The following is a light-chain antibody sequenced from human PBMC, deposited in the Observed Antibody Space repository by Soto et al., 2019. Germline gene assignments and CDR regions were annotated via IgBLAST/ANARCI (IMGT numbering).Light chain of an antibody. V-gene: IGKV3-20*01. CDR2: GAS. Sequence: EIVLTQSPGALSLSPGERATLSCRASQSVSTYLAWYQQKPGQAPRLLIYGASSRATGIPDRFSGSGSGTDFTLTISRLEPEDFAVYFCQQSAGSPRKFGQGTKVDIK. CDR1: QSVSTY. J-gene: IGKJ1*01. CDR3: QQSAGSPRK.